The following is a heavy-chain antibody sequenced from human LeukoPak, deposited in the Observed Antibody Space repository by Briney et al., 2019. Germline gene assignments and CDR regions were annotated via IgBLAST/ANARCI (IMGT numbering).Heavy chain of an antibody. CDR3: AKDTAPLGATKEFDH. V-gene: IGHV3-23*01. Sequence: GGTLRLSCAASGFIFDNFGMSWVRQAPGKGLEWVSALSATGGSAYYAASAQGRFTTSRDNSKNILYLEMNSLRVDDTAVYYCAKDTAPLGATKEFDHWGQGTLVTVSS. J-gene: IGHJ4*02. D-gene: IGHD1-26*01. CDR2: LSATGGSA. CDR1: GFIFDNFG.